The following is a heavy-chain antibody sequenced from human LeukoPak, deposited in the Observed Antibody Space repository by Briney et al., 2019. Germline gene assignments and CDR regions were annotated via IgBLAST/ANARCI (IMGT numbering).Heavy chain of an antibody. Sequence: GGSLRLSCAASGFTFSSYWMSWVRQAPGKGLEWVANIKQDGSEKYYVDSVKGRFTISRDNSKNTLYLQMNSLRAEDTAVYYCAKASDLGYHWGQGTLVTVSS. CDR3: AKASDLGYH. D-gene: IGHD3-16*01. CDR2: IKQDGSEK. V-gene: IGHV3-7*03. CDR1: GFTFSSYW. J-gene: IGHJ5*02.